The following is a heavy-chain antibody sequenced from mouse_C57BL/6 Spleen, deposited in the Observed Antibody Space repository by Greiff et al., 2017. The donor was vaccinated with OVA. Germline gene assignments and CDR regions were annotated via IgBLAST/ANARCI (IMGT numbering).Heavy chain of an antibody. Sequence: QVQLQQPGAELVKPGASVKMSCKASGYTFTSYWITWVKQRPGQGLEWIGDIYPGSGSTNYNEKFKSKATLTVDTSSSTAYMQLSSLTSEDSAVYYCARKENYSNSWFAYWGQGTLVTVSA. V-gene: IGHV1-55*01. CDR3: ARKENYSNSWFAY. J-gene: IGHJ3*01. D-gene: IGHD2-5*01. CDR1: GYTFTSYW. CDR2: IYPGSGST.